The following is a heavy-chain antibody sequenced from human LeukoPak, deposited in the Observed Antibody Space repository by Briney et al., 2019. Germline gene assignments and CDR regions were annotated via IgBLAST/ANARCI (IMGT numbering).Heavy chain of an antibody. J-gene: IGHJ6*02. Sequence: GGSLRLSCAASGFTFSSYAMSWVRQAPGKGLEWVSAISGSGGSTYYADSVKGRFTISRDNSKNTLHLQMNSLRAEDTAVYYCAKEGRIVVVPAATHYGMDVWGQGTTVTVSS. V-gene: IGHV3-23*01. CDR2: ISGSGGST. CDR3: AKEGRIVVVPAATHYGMDV. D-gene: IGHD2-2*01. CDR1: GFTFSSYA.